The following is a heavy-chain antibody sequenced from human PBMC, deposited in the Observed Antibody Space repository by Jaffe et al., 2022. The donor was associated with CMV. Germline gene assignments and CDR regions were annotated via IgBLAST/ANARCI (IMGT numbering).Heavy chain of an antibody. Sequence: EVQLVESGGGLVKPGGSLRLSCAASGFTFSNAWMSWVRQAPGKGLEWVGRIKSKTDGGTTDYAAPVKGRFTISRDDSKNTLYLQMNSLKTEDTAVYYCTALLIVGATIWNYYYMDVWGKGTTVTVSS. CDR2: IKSKTDGGTT. CDR3: TALLIVGATIWNYYYMDV. J-gene: IGHJ6*03. CDR1: GFTFSNAW. D-gene: IGHD1-26*01. V-gene: IGHV3-15*01.